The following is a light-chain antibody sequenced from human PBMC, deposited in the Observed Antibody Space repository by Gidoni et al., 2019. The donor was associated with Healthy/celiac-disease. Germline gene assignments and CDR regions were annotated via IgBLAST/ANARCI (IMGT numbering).Light chain of an antibody. CDR2: QDS. CDR3: QAWDSSTVVV. Sequence: SYELTQPPSVSVSPGQTASITCSGEKLGDKYACWYQQKPGPSPVLVIYQDSKRPSGIPERFSGSNSGNTATLTISGTQAMDEADYYCQAWDSSTVVVFGGGTKLTVL. CDR1: KLGDKY. J-gene: IGLJ2*01. V-gene: IGLV3-1*01.